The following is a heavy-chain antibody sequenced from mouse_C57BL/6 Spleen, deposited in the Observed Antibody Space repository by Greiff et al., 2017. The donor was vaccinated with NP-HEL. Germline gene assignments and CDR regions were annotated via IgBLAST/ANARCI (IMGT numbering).Heavy chain of an antibody. Sequence: QVQLQQPGAELVKPGASVKMSCKASGYTFTSYWITWVKQRPGQGLEWIGDIYPGSGSTNYNEKFKSKATLTVDTSSSTAYMQLSSLTSEDSAVYYCARNYYGSSYWAMDYWGQGTSVTVSS. V-gene: IGHV1-55*01. D-gene: IGHD1-1*01. CDR1: GYTFTSYW. CDR3: ARNYYGSSYWAMDY. J-gene: IGHJ4*01. CDR2: IYPGSGST.